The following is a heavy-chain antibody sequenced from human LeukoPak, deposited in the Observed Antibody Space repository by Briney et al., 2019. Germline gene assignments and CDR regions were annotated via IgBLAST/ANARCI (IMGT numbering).Heavy chain of an antibody. V-gene: IGHV3-43*02. J-gene: IGHJ3*02. CDR3: AKGNERRAFDI. Sequence: GGSLRLSCAASGFTFYDYAIHWVRQAPGRGLDWVSLISGDGDSTYYADSVKGRFTISRDNSKNSLYLQMNSLRTEDTALYYCAKGNERRAFDIWGQGTMATVSS. CDR1: GFTFYDYA. CDR2: ISGDGDST.